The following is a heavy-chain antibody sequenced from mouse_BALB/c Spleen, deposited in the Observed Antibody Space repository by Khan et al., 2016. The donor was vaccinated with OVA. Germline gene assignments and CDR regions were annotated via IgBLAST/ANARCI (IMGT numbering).Heavy chain of an antibody. CDR1: GYTFTSYW. CDR2: INPTSGYT. CDR3: ARDRIDY. J-gene: IGHJ2*01. Sequence: QVQLKESGAELAKPGASVKMSCTASGYTFTSYWMHWIKQRPGQGLEWIGYINPTSGYTDYNQKFKDKATLTADKSSSTAYMQLSSLTSYDSAGYSCARDRIDYWGQGTALTVAS. V-gene: IGHV1-7*01.